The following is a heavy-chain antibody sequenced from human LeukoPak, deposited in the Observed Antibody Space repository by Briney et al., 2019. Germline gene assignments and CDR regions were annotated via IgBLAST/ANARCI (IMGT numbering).Heavy chain of an antibody. CDR3: ARGPSGYHNT. Sequence: GGSLRLSCVASGFTFSSYWMHWVRQAPGKGLVWVSRIDSDGRTTNYADSVKGRFTISRDNAKNTLYLQMNSLRAEDTAVYYCARGPSGYHNTGGQGTLVTVSS. V-gene: IGHV3-74*01. J-gene: IGHJ4*02. D-gene: IGHD5-12*01. CDR1: GFTFSSYW. CDR2: IDSDGRTT.